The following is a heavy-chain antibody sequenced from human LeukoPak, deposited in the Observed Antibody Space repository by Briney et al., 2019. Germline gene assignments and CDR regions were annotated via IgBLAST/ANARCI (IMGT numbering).Heavy chain of an antibody. J-gene: IGHJ5*02. CDR1: GGSISSDY. D-gene: IGHD1-14*01. Sequence: SETLSLTCTVSGGSISSDYWSWIRQPPGQGLEWIGSIYSCGSTNYNPLLESRVTISVAPSKNQFSLKLRSVTAADTAVYYCARDNPGYNWFDPWGQGTLVTVSS. V-gene: IGHV4-59*01. CDR2: IYSCGST. CDR3: ARDNPGYNWFDP.